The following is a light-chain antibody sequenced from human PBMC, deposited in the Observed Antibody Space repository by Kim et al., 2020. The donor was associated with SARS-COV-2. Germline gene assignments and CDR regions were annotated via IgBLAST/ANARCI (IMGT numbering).Light chain of an antibody. CDR2: DAS. CDR1: QDVSIY. V-gene: IGKV1-33*01. CDR3: QHYGDLPIT. Sequence: DIQMTQSPSSLSVSVGDRVTITCQASQDVSIYLNWYRQKPGKAPELLLYDASNLETGAPSRFSGSGSGTDFSFTISSLQPEDIATYYCQHYGDLPITFGQGTRLEIK. J-gene: IGKJ5*01.